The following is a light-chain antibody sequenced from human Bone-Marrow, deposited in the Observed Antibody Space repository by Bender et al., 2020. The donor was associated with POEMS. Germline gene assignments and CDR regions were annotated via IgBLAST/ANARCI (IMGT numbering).Light chain of an antibody. CDR3: QVWDSTTDHRV. V-gene: IGLV3-21*02. J-gene: IGLJ3*02. CDR2: DDN. CDR1: NIGSKS. Sequence: SYVLTQPPSVSVAPGQTTRITCGGNNIGSKSVYWYQQKPGQAPVLVVYDDNDRPSGIPERFSGSNSGNTATLTISRVEAGDEADYYFQVWDSTTDHRVFGGGTKLTVL.